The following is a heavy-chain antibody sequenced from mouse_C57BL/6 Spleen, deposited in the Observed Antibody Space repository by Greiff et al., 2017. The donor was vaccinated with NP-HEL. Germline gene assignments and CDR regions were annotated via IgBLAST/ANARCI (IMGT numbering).Heavy chain of an antibody. Sequence: VKLQESGPELVKPGASVKISCKASGYAFSSSWMNWVKQRPGKGLEWIGRIYPGDGDTNYNGKFKGKATLTADKSSSTAYMQLSSLTSEDSAVYFCARRRYSNYWYFDVWGTGTTVTVSS. CDR2: IYPGDGDT. CDR3: ARRRYSNYWYFDV. J-gene: IGHJ1*03. D-gene: IGHD2-5*01. V-gene: IGHV1-82*01. CDR1: GYAFSSSW.